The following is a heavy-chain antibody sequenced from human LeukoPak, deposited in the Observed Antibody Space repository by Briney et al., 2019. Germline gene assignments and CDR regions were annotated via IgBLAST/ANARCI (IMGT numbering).Heavy chain of an antibody. Sequence: PGGSLRLSCAASGFTFSSYSMNWVRQPPGKGLEWVSYISSSSSTIYYADSVKGRFTISRDNAKNSLYLQMNSLRDEDTAVYYCARDSRGYSSSWYGYYYGMDVWGQGTTVTVSS. D-gene: IGHD6-13*01. J-gene: IGHJ6*02. V-gene: IGHV3-48*02. CDR3: ARDSRGYSSSWYGYYYGMDV. CDR2: ISSSSSTI. CDR1: GFTFSSYS.